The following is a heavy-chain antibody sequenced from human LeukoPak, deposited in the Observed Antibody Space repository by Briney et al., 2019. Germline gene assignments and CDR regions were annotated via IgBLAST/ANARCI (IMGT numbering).Heavy chain of an antibody. D-gene: IGHD5-18*01. V-gene: IGHV3-21*01. CDR3: ARDALPRGYSYGYSDY. CDR1: GFTFSSYS. J-gene: IGHJ4*02. CDR2: ISNSSSYI. Sequence: GGSLRLSCAASGFTFSSYSMNWVRQAPGKGLEWVSSISNSSSYIYYADSVKGRFTISRDNAKNSLYLQMNSLRAEDTAVYYCARDALPRGYSYGYSDYWGQGTLVTVSS.